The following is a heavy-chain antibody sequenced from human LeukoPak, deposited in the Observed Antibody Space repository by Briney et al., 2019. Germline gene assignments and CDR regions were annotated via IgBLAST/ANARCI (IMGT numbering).Heavy chain of an antibody. CDR2: ISTSGST. V-gene: IGHV4-4*07. CDR3: ARDPGYSGFETRGWFDP. J-gene: IGHJ5*02. D-gene: IGHD5-12*01. Sequence: SETLSLTCTVSGASISSYYCTWIRQPAGKGLAWIGRISTSGSTDYNPSLKRRVTLSVDTSKNQFSLKLRSVTAADTAVYYCARDPGYSGFETRGWFDPWGQGTLVTVSS. CDR1: GASISSYY.